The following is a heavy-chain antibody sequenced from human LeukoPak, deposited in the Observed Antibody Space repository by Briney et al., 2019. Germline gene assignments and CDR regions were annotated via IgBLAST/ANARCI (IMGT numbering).Heavy chain of an antibody. CDR3: ARDPSIVGATDY. V-gene: IGHV3-30-3*01. CDR1: GFTFSSYA. D-gene: IGHD1-26*01. CDR2: ISYDGSNK. J-gene: IGHJ4*02. Sequence: GGSLRLSCAASGFTFSSYAMHWVRQAPGKGLEWVAVISYDGSNKYYADSVKGRSTISRDNSKNTLYLQMNSLRAEDTAVYYCARDPSIVGATDYWGQGTLVTVSS.